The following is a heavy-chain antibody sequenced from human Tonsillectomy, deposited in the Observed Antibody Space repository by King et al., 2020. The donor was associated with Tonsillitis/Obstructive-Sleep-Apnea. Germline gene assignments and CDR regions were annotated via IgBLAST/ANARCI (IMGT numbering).Heavy chain of an antibody. Sequence: VQLQESGPGRVKPSETLSLTCTVSGGSISSYYWSWIRQPPGKGLEWIGYIYYSGITNSNPSLKSRVTISVATSKNQFSLKLTSVTAADTAVYYCASSEYSCHDYCYWGQGTLVTVSS. CDR2: IYYSGIT. CDR1: GGSISSYY. V-gene: IGHV4-59*01. D-gene: IGHD5-12*01. CDR3: ASSEYSCHDYCY. J-gene: IGHJ4*02.